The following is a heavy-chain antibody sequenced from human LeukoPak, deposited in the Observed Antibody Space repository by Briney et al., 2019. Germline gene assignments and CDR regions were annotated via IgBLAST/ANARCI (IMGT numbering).Heavy chain of an antibody. CDR2: IYYSGST. CDR3: ARRKGGVPAAEFDY. J-gene: IGHJ4*02. Sequence: PSETLSLTCTVSGGSISRGGYYWSWIRQHPGKGLEWIGYIYYSGSTYYNPSLKSRVTISVDTSKNQFSLKLSSVTAADTAVYYCARRKGGVPAAEFDYWGQGTLVTVSS. V-gene: IGHV4-31*03. D-gene: IGHD2-2*01. CDR1: GGSISRGGYY.